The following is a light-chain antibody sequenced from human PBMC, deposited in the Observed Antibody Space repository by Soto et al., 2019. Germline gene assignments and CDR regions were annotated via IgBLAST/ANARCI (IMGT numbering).Light chain of an antibody. CDR2: PAY. CDR1: QDISTS. J-gene: IGKJ2*04. V-gene: IGKV1-9*01. Sequence: DIQLTQSPSFLSASVGDRVTVSCRASQDISTSLAWFKQKAGKVPQLLVYPAYTRQDGVPSRCSGSGSGTYYTLTIDNLKAEDFATNYCQHLSTYPCSCGQGTKLEMK. CDR3: QHLSTYPCS.